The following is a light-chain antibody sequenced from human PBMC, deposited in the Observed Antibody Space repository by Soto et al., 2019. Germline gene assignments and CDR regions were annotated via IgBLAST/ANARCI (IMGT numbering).Light chain of an antibody. CDR3: QQYYSTPL. CDR1: QSVLYSSNNKNY. J-gene: IGKJ1*01. Sequence: DIVMTQSPDSLAVSLGERATINCKSSQSVLYSSNNKNYLAWYQQKPGQPPKLLIYWASTRESGVPDRFSGSGSGKDFTLTISSLQAEDVAVYYCQQYYSTPLFGQGTKVEIK. CDR2: WAS. V-gene: IGKV4-1*01.